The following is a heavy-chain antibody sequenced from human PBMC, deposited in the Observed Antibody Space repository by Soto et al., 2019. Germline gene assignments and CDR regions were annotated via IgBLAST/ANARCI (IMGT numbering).Heavy chain of an antibody. Sequence: PSETLSLTCAVSGGSISSSNWFSWVRDPPWKLLDWVGEIYHSGSTNYNPSLKSRVTISLDKSKNQFSLKLSSVTAADTAVYYCARVSKPPYYDILTGPDPYGMDVWGQGTTVTVSS. V-gene: IGHV4-4*02. CDR1: GGSISSSNW. D-gene: IGHD3-9*01. CDR3: ARVSKPPYYDILTGPDPYGMDV. CDR2: IYHSGST. J-gene: IGHJ6*02.